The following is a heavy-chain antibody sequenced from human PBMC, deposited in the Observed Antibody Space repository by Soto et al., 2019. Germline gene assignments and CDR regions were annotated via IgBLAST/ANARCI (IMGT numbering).Heavy chain of an antibody. J-gene: IGHJ5*02. CDR2: ISGSGGST. D-gene: IGHD2-2*01. V-gene: IGHV3-23*01. CDR1: GFTFSSYA. Sequence: GGSLRLSCAASGFTFSSYAMSWVRQAPGKGLEWVSAISGSGGSTYYADSVKGRFTISRDNSKNTLYLQMNSLRAEDTAVYYCAKDRLTAQCSSTSCYGWFDPWGQGTLVTVSS. CDR3: AKDRLTAQCSSTSCYGWFDP.